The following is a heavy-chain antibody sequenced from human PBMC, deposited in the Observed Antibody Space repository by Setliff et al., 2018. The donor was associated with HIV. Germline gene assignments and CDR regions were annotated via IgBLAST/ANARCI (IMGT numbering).Heavy chain of an antibody. CDR1: GGTFSNYV. CDR3: ARDAGYSGTSWNY. V-gene: IGHV1-69*05. Sequence: SVKVSCKASGGTFSNYVINWVRQAPGQGLEWMGGIIPIFGTANYAQKFQGRVTMTRDTSTSTVYLDLSSLRSEDTAMYYCARDAGYSGTSWNYWGQGTLVTVSS. CDR2: IIPIFGTA. J-gene: IGHJ4*02. D-gene: IGHD5-12*01.